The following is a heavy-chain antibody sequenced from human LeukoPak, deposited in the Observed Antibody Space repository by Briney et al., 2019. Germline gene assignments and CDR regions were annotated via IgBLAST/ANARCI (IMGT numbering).Heavy chain of an antibody. J-gene: IGHJ4*02. V-gene: IGHV1-3*01. CDR1: GYTFTSYA. Sequence: ASVKVSCKASGYTFTSYAMHWVRQAPGQRLEWMGWINAGNGNTKYSQKFQGRVTITRDTSASTAYMELSSLRSEDTAVYYCARGEQLLLPYYFDYWGQGTLATVSS. D-gene: IGHD6-13*01. CDR3: ARGEQLLLPYYFDY. CDR2: INAGNGNT.